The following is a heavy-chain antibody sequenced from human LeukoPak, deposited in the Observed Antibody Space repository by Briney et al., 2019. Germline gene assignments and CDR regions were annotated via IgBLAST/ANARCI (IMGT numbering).Heavy chain of an antibody. V-gene: IGHV4-38-2*01. Sequence: SETLSLTCAVSGYSISSGYYWGWIRQPPGKGLEWIGSIYHSGSAYYNPSLKSRVTISVDTSKNQFSLKLSSVTAADTAVYYCASTTTDVDYWGQGTLVTVSS. J-gene: IGHJ4*02. CDR1: GYSISSGYY. CDR2: IYHSGSA. D-gene: IGHD4-17*01. CDR3: ASTTTDVDY.